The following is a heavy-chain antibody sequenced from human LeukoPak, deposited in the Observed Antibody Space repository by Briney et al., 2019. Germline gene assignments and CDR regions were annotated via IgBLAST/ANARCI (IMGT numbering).Heavy chain of an antibody. CDR1: GFTFSSYG. Sequence: PGGSLRLSCAASGFTFSSYGMHWVRQARGKGLEWVAVIWYDGSQKYYADSVKGRFTIPRDNYENTLYLQMNSLRAEDTAVYYCARYYGDTTNALDFWGQGTMVTVSS. CDR3: ARYYGDTTNALDF. CDR2: IWYDGSQK. J-gene: IGHJ3*01. D-gene: IGHD2-21*01. V-gene: IGHV3-33*01.